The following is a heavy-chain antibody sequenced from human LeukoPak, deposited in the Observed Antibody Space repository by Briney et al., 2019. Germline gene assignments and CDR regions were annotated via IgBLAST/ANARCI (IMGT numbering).Heavy chain of an antibody. CDR2: IYYSGST. Sequence: SQTLSLTCTVSGGSISSGGYYWSWIRQHPGKGLEWIGYIYYSGSTYYTPSLRGRVTISVDTSKNQFSLNLSSVTAADTAVYYCARGYSLDYWGQGTLVTVSS. V-gene: IGHV4-30-4*08. CDR1: GGSISSGGYY. CDR3: ARGYSLDY. D-gene: IGHD5-18*01. J-gene: IGHJ4*02.